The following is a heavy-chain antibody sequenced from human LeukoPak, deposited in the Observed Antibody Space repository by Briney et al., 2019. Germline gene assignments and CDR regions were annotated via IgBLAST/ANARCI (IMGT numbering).Heavy chain of an antibody. D-gene: IGHD3-16*02. CDR3: ARGRFYDYVWGSYRPEYFQH. J-gene: IGHJ1*01. Sequence: PSETLSLTCAVYGGSFSGYYWSWIRQPPGKGLEWIGEINHSGSTNYNPSLKSRVTISVDMSKNQFSLKLSSVTAADTAVYYCARGRFYDYVWGSYRPEYFQHWGQGTLVTVSS. CDR1: GGSFSGYY. CDR2: INHSGST. V-gene: IGHV4-34*01.